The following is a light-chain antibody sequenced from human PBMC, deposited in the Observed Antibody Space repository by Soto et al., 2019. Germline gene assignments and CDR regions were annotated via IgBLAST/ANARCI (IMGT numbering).Light chain of an antibody. CDR2: AAS. CDR3: QVSDATWT. CDR1: QSISSY. V-gene: IGKV1-39*01. Sequence: DIQMTQSPSSLSASVGDRVTITCRASQSISSYLNWYQQKPGKAPKLLIYAASSLQSGVPSRFSGSGSGTDFTLTISSLQPEDSATYYCQVSDATWTFGQGTKVDIK. J-gene: IGKJ1*01.